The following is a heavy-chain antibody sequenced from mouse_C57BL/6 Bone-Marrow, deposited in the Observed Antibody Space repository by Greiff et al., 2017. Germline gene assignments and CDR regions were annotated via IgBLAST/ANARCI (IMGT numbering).Heavy chain of an antibody. CDR2: ISDGGSYT. V-gene: IGHV5-4*01. J-gene: IGHJ1*03. Sequence: EVKLMESGGGLVKPGGSLKLSCAASGFTFSSYAMSWVRQTPEKRLEWVATISDGGSYTYYPDNVKGRFTISRDNAKNNLYLQMSHLKYEDTAMYYCARDDYGSSSYWYFDVWGTGTTVTVSS. D-gene: IGHD1-1*01. CDR3: ARDDYGSSSYWYFDV. CDR1: GFTFSSYA.